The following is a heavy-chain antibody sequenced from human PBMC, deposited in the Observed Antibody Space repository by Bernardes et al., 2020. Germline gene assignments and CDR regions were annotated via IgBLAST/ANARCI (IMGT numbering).Heavy chain of an antibody. V-gene: IGHV4-34*01. CDR3: ARGHCSSTSCYYSALRRLLYWFDP. CDR1: GGSFSGYY. D-gene: IGHD2-2*01. Sequence: SETLSLTCAVYGGSFSGYYWSWIRQPPGKGLEWIGEINHSGSTNYNPSLKSRVTISVDTSKNQFSLKLSSVTAADTAVYYCARGHCSSTSCYYSALRRLLYWFDPWGQGTLVTVSS. J-gene: IGHJ5*02. CDR2: INHSGST.